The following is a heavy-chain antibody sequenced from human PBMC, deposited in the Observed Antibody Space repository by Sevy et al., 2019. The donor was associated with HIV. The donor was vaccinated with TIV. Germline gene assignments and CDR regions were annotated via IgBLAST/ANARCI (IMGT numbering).Heavy chain of an antibody. Sequence: GGSLRLSCAASGFTFSSYDMHWVRQATGKGLEWVSGIGTAGDTYYPGSVKGRFTISRENAKNSLYLQMNSLRAGDTAVYYCARALGGSYDAFDIWGQGTMVTVSS. V-gene: IGHV3-13*01. CDR1: GFTFSSYD. CDR2: IGTAGDT. CDR3: ARALGGSYDAFDI. D-gene: IGHD1-26*01. J-gene: IGHJ3*02.